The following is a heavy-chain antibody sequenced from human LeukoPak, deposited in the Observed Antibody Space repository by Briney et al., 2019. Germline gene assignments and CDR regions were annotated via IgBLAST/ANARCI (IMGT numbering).Heavy chain of an antibody. Sequence: PGGSLRLSCAASGFTFSTYAMTWLRQAPGKGLEWVSALNYNGGNTYYADSVKGRFTISRDNSKNMLYLQMNSLRAEDTAIYYCAQISVYTSRNRWADFDSWGQGILVTVSP. J-gene: IGHJ4*02. V-gene: IGHV3-23*01. CDR2: LNYNGGNT. CDR3: AQISVYTSRNRWADFDS. D-gene: IGHD5-18*01. CDR1: GFTFSTYA.